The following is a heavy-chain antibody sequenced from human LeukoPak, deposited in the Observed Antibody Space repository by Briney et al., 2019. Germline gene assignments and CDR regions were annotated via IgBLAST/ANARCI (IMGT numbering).Heavy chain of an antibody. CDR3: AKDGGMAAEHTLLPWY. CDR2: KRYEGSNK. CDR1: GFTFSSYG. D-gene: IGHD6-13*01. Sequence: GGALRLSCAACGFTFSSYGMHWVRQATGKGLECGAFKRYEGSNKYYADSVKGRYTISRDNSKKTLYLRKNSLRAEDTAVYYCAKDGGMAAEHTLLPWYWGQGTLVTVSS. J-gene: IGHJ4*02. V-gene: IGHV3-30*02.